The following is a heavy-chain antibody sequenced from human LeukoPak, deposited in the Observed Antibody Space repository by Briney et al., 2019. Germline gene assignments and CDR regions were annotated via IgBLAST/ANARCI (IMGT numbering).Heavy chain of an antibody. CDR1: GGSFSGYY. D-gene: IGHD3-3*01. CDR2: INHSGST. V-gene: IGHV4-34*01. Sequence: PSETLSLTCAVYGGSFSGYYWSWIRQPPGKGLEWIGEINHSGSTNYNPSLKSRVTISVDTSKNQFSLKLSSVTAADTAVYYCARHTRIDFWRGYRLDYWGQGTLVTVSS. CDR3: ARHTRIDFWRGYRLDY. J-gene: IGHJ4*02.